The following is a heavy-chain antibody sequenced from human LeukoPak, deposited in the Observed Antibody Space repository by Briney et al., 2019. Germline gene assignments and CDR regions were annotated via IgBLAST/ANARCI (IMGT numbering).Heavy chain of an antibody. CDR2: MNPNSGNT. CDR1: GYTFTSYD. J-gene: IGHJ2*01. CDR3: ARGTGLLWFGELNWYFDL. V-gene: IGHV1-8*03. D-gene: IGHD3-10*01. Sequence: ASVKVSCKASGYTFTSYDINWVRQATGQGLEWMGWMNPNSGNTGYAQKFQGRVTITRNTSISTAYMELSSLRSEDTAVYYCARGTGLLWFGELNWYFDLWGRGILVTVSS.